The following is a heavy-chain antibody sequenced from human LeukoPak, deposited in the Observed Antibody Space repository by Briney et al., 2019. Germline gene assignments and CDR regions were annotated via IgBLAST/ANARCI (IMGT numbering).Heavy chain of an antibody. V-gene: IGHV1-24*01. Sequence: ASVKVSCKVSGYTLTEVSMHWVRQAPGKGLEWMGGFSPEDAETIYARSFQGRLTVTEDTSTDTAYMELSSLRSEDTAMYYCATEIVGYGDVHYFDSWGQGTLVTVSS. J-gene: IGHJ4*02. D-gene: IGHD4-17*01. CDR1: GYTLTEVS. CDR3: ATEIVGYGDVHYFDS. CDR2: FSPEDAET.